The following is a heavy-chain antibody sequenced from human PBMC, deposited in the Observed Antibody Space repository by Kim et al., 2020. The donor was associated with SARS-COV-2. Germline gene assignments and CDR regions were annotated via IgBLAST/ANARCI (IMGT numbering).Heavy chain of an antibody. D-gene: IGHD7-27*01. J-gene: IGHJ5*02. Sequence: ASVKVSCKASGGSFTSYAMHWVRQAPGQGLEWMGIINPMGGSTSYAQKFQGRVTMTADALTSTAYMELSSLRSEDTAVYYCAGGLTGDRHDTFDHWGQGTLVTVSS. CDR1: GGSFTSYA. V-gene: IGHV1-46*01. CDR2: INPMGGST. CDR3: AGGLTGDRHDTFDH.